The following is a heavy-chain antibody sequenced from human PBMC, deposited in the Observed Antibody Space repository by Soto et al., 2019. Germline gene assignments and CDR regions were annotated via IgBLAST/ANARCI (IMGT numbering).Heavy chain of an antibody. Sequence: ASVKVSCRASGYTFTSYDINWVRQATGQGLEWMGWMNPNSGNTGYAQKFQGRVTMTRNTSISTAYMELSSLRSEDTAVYYCARVHFDWFPIPPLLLDYRGQGPLVTVSS. V-gene: IGHV1-8*01. CDR1: GYTFTSYD. CDR3: ARVHFDWFPIPPLLLDY. CDR2: MNPNSGNT. D-gene: IGHD3-9*01. J-gene: IGHJ4*02.